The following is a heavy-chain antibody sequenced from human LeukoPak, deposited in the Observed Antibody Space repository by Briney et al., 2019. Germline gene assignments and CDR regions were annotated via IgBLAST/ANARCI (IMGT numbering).Heavy chain of an antibody. CDR2: IYHSGST. CDR3: ARDSRAATMAQGY. CDR1: GGSISSGGYY. V-gene: IGHV4-30-2*01. D-gene: IGHD4/OR15-4a*01. J-gene: IGHJ4*02. Sequence: SETLSLTCTVSGGSISSGGYYWSWIRQPPGKGLEWIGYIYHSGSTYYNPSLKSRVTISVDRSKNQFSLKLSSVTAADTAVYYCARDSRAATMAQGYWGQGTLVTVSS.